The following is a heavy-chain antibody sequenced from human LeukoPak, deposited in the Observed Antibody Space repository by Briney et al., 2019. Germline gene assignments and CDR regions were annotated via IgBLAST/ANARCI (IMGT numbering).Heavy chain of an antibody. CDR1: GFTVSSNY. D-gene: IGHD3-22*01. V-gene: IGHV3-53*01. J-gene: IGHJ4*02. CDR2: IYSGGST. CDR3: ARVMHYYDSSGYDY. Sequence: GGSLRLSCAASGFTVSSNYMSWVRQAPGKGLEWGSVIYSGGSTYYADSVKGRFTIPRDNSKNTLYLQMNSLRAEDTAVYYCARVMHYYDSSGYDYWGQGTLVTVCS.